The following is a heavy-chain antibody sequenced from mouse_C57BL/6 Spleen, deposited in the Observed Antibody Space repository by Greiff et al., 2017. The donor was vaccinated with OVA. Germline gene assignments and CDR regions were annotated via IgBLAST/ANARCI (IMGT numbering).Heavy chain of an antibody. D-gene: IGHD2-5*01. CDR2: ISSGSSTI. Sequence: EVMLVESGGGLVKPGGSLKLSCAASGFTFSDYGMHWVRQAPEKGLEWVAYISSGSSTIYYADTVKGRFTISRDNAKNTLFLQMTSLRSEDTAMYYCARNSNYSNYDYAMDYWGQGTSVTVSS. CDR1: GFTFSDYG. J-gene: IGHJ4*01. CDR3: ARNSNYSNYDYAMDY. V-gene: IGHV5-17*01.